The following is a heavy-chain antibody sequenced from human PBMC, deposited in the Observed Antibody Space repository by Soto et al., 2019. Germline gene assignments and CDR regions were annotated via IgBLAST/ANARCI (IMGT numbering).Heavy chain of an antibody. CDR2: INSDGSST. D-gene: IGHD3-10*01. CDR3: ARDETQTFRSFVHYYGVDG. Sequence: EVQLVESGGGLVQPGGSLRLSCAASGFTLRSYWMHWVRQAPGKGLVWVSRINSDGSSTNYADSVKGRCTISRDNAKNTLYLQMNSLRTEDTAVYYCARDETQTFRSFVHYYGVDGWGQGTTVTASS. J-gene: IGHJ6*02. V-gene: IGHV3-74*01. CDR1: GFTLRSYW.